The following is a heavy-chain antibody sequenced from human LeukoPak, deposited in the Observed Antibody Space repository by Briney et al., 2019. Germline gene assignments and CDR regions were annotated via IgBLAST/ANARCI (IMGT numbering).Heavy chain of an antibody. CDR1: GFTFSSYA. CDR2: IRGSGDIT. Sequence: GGSLRLSCAASGFTFSSYAMSWVRQAPGKGLEWVSGIRGSGDITYYADSVKGRFTISRDNFRNTLYLQMNSLRAEDTAVYYCAKTRIVCTSVSCPGGGFDYWGHGTLVTVSS. D-gene: IGHD2-2*01. CDR3: AKTRIVCTSVSCPGGGFDY. J-gene: IGHJ4*01. V-gene: IGHV3-23*01.